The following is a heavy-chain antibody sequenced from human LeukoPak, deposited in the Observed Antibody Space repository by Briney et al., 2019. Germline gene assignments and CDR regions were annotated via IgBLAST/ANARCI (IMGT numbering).Heavy chain of an antibody. CDR3: ARDSVVLAAPPVYFDY. Sequence: ASVKVSCKASGYTFTSYYMHWVRQAPGQGLEWMGIINPSGGSTSYAQKFQGRVTMTRDTSTSTVYMDLSSLRSEDTAVYYCARDSVVLAAPPVYFDYWGQGTLVTVSS. CDR1: GYTFTSYY. V-gene: IGHV1-46*01. CDR2: INPSGGST. D-gene: IGHD2-2*01. J-gene: IGHJ4*02.